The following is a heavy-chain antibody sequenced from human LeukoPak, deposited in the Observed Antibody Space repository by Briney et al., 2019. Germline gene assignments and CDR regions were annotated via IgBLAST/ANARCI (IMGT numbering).Heavy chain of an antibody. CDR2: ISSSSYI. Sequence: GGSLRLSCAASGFTFSSYSMNWVRQAPGKGLEWVSSISSSSYIYYADSVKGRFTISRDNAKNSLYLQMNSLRAEDTAVYYCARVSSGMYNWFDPWGQGTLVTVSS. J-gene: IGHJ5*02. D-gene: IGHD6-19*01. CDR3: ARVSSGMYNWFDP. CDR1: GFTFSSYS. V-gene: IGHV3-21*01.